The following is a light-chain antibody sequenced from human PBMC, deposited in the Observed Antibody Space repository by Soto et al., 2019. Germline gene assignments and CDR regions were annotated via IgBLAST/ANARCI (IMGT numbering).Light chain of an antibody. J-gene: IGKJ2*01. CDR3: EQYDSYRYT. CDR1: QSVSRW. Sequence: DIQFTQSPSTLSASVGARVTITCRASQSVSRWLAWYEQPPGRAHKVLIYKAYTLESGVPSRFSCSGSGTEFTLTISSLEPDDFATYNCEQYDSYRYTLGQGTKV. CDR2: KAY. V-gene: IGKV1-5*03.